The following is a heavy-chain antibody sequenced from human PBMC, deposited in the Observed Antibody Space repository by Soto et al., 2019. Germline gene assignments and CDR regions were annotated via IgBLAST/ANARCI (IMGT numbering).Heavy chain of an antibody. D-gene: IGHD6-19*01. J-gene: IGHJ4*02. CDR2: IRSKANSYAT. V-gene: IGHV3-73*01. CDR1: GFTFSGSA. Sequence: EVQLVESGGGLVQPGGSLKLSCAASGFTFSGSAMHWVRQASGKGLEWVGRIRSKANSYATAYAASVKGRFTISRDDSKNTAYLQMNSLKTEDTAVYYCTTRAGAGEYWGQGTLVTVSS. CDR3: TTRAGAGEY.